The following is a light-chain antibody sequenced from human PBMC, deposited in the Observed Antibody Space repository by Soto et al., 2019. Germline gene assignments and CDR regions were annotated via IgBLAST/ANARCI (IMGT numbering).Light chain of an antibody. Sequence: TQSPSILSANVGDRVTMTCRASQSISSSLAWYQHKPGQAPRLLIYDASNRATGIPARFSGTGSGTDFTLTISALEPEDFAVYFCQQRNNWPPEFTFGPGTKVEIK. CDR3: QQRNNWPPEFT. J-gene: IGKJ3*01. V-gene: IGKV3-11*01. CDR1: QSISSS. CDR2: DAS.